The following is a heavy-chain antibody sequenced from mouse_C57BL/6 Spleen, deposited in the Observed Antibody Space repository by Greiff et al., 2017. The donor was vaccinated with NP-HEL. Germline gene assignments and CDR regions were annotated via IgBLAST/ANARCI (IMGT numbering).Heavy chain of an antibody. D-gene: IGHD2-3*01. CDR1: GYAFSSSW. CDR3: ARDGYLSYYAMDY. J-gene: IGHJ4*01. Sequence: QVQLQQSGPELVKPGASVKISCKASGYAFSSSWMNWAKQRPGKGLEWIGRIYPGDGDTNYNGKFKGKATLTADKSSSTAYMQLSSLTSEDSAVYFCARDGYLSYYAMDYWGQGTSVTVSS. CDR2: IYPGDGDT. V-gene: IGHV1-82*01.